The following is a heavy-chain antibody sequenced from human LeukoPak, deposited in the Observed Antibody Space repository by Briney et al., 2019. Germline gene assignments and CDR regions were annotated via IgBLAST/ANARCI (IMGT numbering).Heavy chain of an antibody. CDR3: ARHAKHNYFDP. CDR1: GGSVISDTYY. CDR2: IHYSEST. Sequence: KSSETLSLTCTVSGGSVISDTYYWGWIRQPPGKGLEWIGSIHYSESTYYTPSLKTRITMSVDTSKNQFSLKLRSVTAADTAVYFCARHAKHNYFDPWGQGTLVTVSS. V-gene: IGHV4-39*01. J-gene: IGHJ5*02.